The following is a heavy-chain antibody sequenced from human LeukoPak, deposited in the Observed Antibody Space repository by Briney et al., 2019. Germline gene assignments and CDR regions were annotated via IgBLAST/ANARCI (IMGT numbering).Heavy chain of an antibody. D-gene: IGHD3-10*01. V-gene: IGHV4-39*07. CDR2: IYYSGST. CDR3: ARGSLWFGESKSFDY. J-gene: IGHJ4*02. Sequence: PSETLSLTCTVSGGSISSSTYYWGWIRQPPGKGLEWIGSIYYSGSTYYNPSLKSRVTISVDTSKNQFSLKLSSVTAADTAVYYCARGSLWFGESKSFDYWGQGTLVTVPS. CDR1: GGSISSSTYY.